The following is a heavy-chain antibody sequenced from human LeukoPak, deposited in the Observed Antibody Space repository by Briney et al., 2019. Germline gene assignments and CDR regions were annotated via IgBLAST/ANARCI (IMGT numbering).Heavy chain of an antibody. CDR3: ARAVRYGMDV. CDR1: GFTFSSYW. Sequence: GGSLRLSCAASGFTFSSYWMSWVRQAPGKGLEWVADIKQDGSEKYYVDSVKGRFTISRDNSKNTLYLQMGSLRAEDMAVYYCARAVRYGMDVWGQGTTVTVSS. V-gene: IGHV3-7*01. CDR2: IKQDGSEK. J-gene: IGHJ6*02. D-gene: IGHD1-1*01.